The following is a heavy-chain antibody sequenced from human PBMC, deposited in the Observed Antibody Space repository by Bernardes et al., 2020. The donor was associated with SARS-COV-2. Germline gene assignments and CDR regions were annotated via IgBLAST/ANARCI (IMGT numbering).Heavy chain of an antibody. D-gene: IGHD5-12*01. Sequence: SVKVSCKSSGYTFPSYGISGVRQAPGQGLAWMGCNSAYNGNTNYAQKRQGRVTMTTETSTSTANMELRSLRSDATAVYYCARLAVATGFAPWGQGTLVTVSS. CDR1: GYTFPSYG. CDR2: NSAYNGNT. V-gene: IGHV1-18*01. CDR3: ARLAVATGFAP. J-gene: IGHJ5*02.